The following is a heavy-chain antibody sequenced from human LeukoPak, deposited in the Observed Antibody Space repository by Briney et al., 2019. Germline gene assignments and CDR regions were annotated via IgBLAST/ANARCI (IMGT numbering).Heavy chain of an antibody. CDR2: ISGSGGST. D-gene: IGHD6-13*01. CDR1: GFTFSSYA. CDR3: AKRVSSWFYYYYMDV. V-gene: IGHV3-23*01. J-gene: IGHJ6*03. Sequence: GGSLRLSCAASGFTFSSYAMSWVRQAPGKGLEWVSAISGSGGSTYYADSVKGRFTISRDNSKNTLYLQMNSLRAEDTAVYYCAKRVSSWFYYYYMDVWGKGTTVTVSS.